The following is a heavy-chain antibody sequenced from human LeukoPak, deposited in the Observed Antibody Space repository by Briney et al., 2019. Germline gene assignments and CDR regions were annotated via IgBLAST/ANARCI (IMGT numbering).Heavy chain of an antibody. D-gene: IGHD4-17*01. CDR1: GFTFSDYY. CDR3: ARSRSCYGDYCWFDP. CDR2: ISSSGSTI. Sequence: GGSLRLSCAASGFTFSDYYMSWIRQAPGKGLEWVSYISSSGSTIYYADSVKGRFTISRDNAKNSLYLQMNSLRAEDTAVYYCARSRSCYGDYCWFDPWGQGTLVTVSS. V-gene: IGHV3-11*01. J-gene: IGHJ5*02.